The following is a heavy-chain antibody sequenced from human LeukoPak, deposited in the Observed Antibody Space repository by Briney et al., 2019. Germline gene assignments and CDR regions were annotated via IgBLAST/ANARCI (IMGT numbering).Heavy chain of an antibody. CDR1: GFTFSSNW. Sequence: QPGGSLRLSCAASGFTFSSNWMHWVRQGPGKGLVWVSRISTDGSSTTYADSVKGRFTISRDNAKNTLYLQMNSLRAEDTAVYYCSRASSSVPNLLDYLGQGTLVTVSS. CDR3: SRASSSVPNLLDY. J-gene: IGHJ4*02. CDR2: ISTDGSST. D-gene: IGHD6-19*01. V-gene: IGHV3-74*01.